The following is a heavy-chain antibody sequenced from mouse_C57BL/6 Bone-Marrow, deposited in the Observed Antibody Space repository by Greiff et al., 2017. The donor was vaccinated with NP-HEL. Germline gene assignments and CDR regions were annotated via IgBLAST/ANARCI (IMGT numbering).Heavy chain of an antibody. D-gene: IGHD1-1*01. V-gene: IGHV1-64*01. CDR1: GYTFTSYW. CDR2: IHPNSGST. CDR3: ARPPLTTVVAPGFAY. J-gene: IGHJ3*01. Sequence: QVQLKESGAELVKPGASVKLSCKASGYTFTSYWMHWVKQRPGQGLEWIGMIHPNSGSTNYNEKFKSKATLTVDKSSSTAYMQLSSLTSEDSAVYYCARPPLTTVVAPGFAYWGQGTLVTVSA.